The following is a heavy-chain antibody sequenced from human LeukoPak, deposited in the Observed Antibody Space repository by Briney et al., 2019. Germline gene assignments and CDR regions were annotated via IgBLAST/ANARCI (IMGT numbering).Heavy chain of an antibody. CDR3: ASVLLWFGELHCGMDV. CDR2: ISAYNGNT. V-gene: IGHV1-18*01. D-gene: IGHD3-10*01. CDR1: GYTFTSYG. Sequence: ASVKVSCKASGYTFTSYGISWVRQAPGQGLEWMGWISAYNGNTNYAQKLQGRVTMTTDTSTSTAYMELRSLRSDDTAVYYCASVLLWFGELHCGMDVWGQGTTVTVSS. J-gene: IGHJ6*02.